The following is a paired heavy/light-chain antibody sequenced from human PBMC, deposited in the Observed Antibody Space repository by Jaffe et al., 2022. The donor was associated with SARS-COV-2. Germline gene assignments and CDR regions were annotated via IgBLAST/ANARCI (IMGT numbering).Light chain of an antibody. CDR3: QQRSGWPPLT. J-gene: IGKJ4*01. Sequence: EIVLTQSPGTLSLSPGERATLSCRASQSISRHLAWYQQKPGQAPRLLIYGASNRATGIPARFSGSGSGTDFTLTISGLEPEDFAVYYCQQRSGWPPLTFGGGTKVEIK. CDR1: QSISRH. CDR2: GAS. V-gene: IGKV3-11*01.
Heavy chain of an antibody. Sequence: QVQLQESGPGLVKPSGTLSLTCAVSGGSISSSNWWGWVRQPPGKGLEWIGEVYESGNAHYKPSSGNANYNPSLKSRVTISLDESKSQFSLNLSSVTAADTAVYYCARGIGAADYWGQGTLVTVSS. CDR3: ARGIGAADY. V-gene: IGHV4-4*02. D-gene: IGHD6-13*01. CDR2: VYESGNAHYKPSSGNA. J-gene: IGHJ4*02. CDR1: GGSISSSNW.